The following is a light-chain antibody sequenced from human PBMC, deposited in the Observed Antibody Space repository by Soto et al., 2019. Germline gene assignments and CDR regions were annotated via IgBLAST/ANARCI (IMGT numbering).Light chain of an antibody. CDR1: QSVSSN. CDR2: GAS. Sequence: DIVMTHSPATLSVSPGERATLSCRASQSVSSNLAWYQQKPGQAPRLLIYGASTRATGIPARFSGSGSGTESTLTISSLQSEDFAVYYCQQYNISATFGQGTKVDIK. J-gene: IGKJ1*01. CDR3: QQYNISAT. V-gene: IGKV3-15*01.